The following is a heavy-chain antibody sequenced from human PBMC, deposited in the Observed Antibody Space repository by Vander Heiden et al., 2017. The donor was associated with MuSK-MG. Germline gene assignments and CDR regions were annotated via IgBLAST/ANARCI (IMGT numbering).Heavy chain of an antibody. V-gene: IGHV3-73*01. CDR1: GFTFSVPA. J-gene: IGHJ4*02. CDR3: TTKEV. Sequence: EMQLVESGGGLVQPGGSLKLSCAASGFTFSVPAMHWVRQASGKGLEWVGRIRSKANSYATAYAASVKGRFTISRDDSKNTAYLQMNSLKTEDTALYYCTTKEVWGQGTLVTVSS. CDR2: IRSKANSYAT.